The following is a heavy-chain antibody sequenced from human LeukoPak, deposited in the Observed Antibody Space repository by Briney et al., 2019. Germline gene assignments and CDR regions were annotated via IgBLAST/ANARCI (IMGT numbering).Heavy chain of an antibody. CDR3: AREERDSGSYYAAYEC. Sequence: PGGFLRFSSAASVFTFSNYIMCWVRAAPGGRVWWVSVIYSGSSTYYADSVKGRFTISRDNSKNTLYLQMNSLRAEDKAVDYCAREERDSGSYYAAYECWGQGTVVTVS. D-gene: IGHD1-26*01. J-gene: IGHJ4*02. CDR2: IYSGSST. V-gene: IGHV3-66*01. CDR1: VFTFSNYI.